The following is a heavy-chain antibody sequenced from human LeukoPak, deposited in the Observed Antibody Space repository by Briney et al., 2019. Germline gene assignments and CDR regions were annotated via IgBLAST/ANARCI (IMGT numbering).Heavy chain of an antibody. CDR1: GFTFSSYW. CDR3: ARGTYYDILFAFDY. V-gene: IGHV3-74*01. D-gene: IGHD3-9*01. J-gene: IGHJ4*02. Sequence: GGSLRLSCAASGFTFSSYWMHWVRHAPGKGLVWVSRINSDGSSTSYADSVKGRFTISRDNAKNTLYLQMNSLRAEDTAVYYCARGTYYDILFAFDYWGQGTLVTVSS. CDR2: INSDGSST.